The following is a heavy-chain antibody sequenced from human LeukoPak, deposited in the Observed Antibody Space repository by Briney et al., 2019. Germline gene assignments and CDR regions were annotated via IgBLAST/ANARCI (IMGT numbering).Heavy chain of an antibody. CDR3: TSRVVTAGGLFDY. CDR1: GFTFSGSA. Sequence: PGGTLRLSCAASGFTFSGSAMHWVRQASGKGLEWVGRIRSKANSYATAYAASVKGRFTISRDDSKNTAYLQMNSLKTEDTAVYYCTSRVVTAGGLFDYWGQGTLVTVSS. D-gene: IGHD2-21*02. J-gene: IGHJ4*02. V-gene: IGHV3-73*01. CDR2: IRSKANSYAT.